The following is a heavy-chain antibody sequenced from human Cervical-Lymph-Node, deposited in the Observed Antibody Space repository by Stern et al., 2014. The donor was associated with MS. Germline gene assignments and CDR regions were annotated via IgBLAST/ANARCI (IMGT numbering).Heavy chain of an antibody. V-gene: IGHV3-48*01. CDR1: GFSFISYN. J-gene: IGHJ4*02. D-gene: IGHD1-14*01. CDR3: AREEASIGTTYFDS. CDR2: TRSSSGTI. Sequence: EVQLVESGGSLVQPGGSLRLSCVGSGFSFISYNMGWVRQSPGKVLEWIASTRSSSGTIFYADSLKGRFIISRDNAKNSLYLQMNSLTVEDTAVYYCAREEASIGTTYFDSWGQGTLVTVSS.